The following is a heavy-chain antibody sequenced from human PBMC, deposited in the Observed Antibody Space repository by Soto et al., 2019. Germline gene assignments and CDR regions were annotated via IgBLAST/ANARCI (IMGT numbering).Heavy chain of an antibody. CDR3: ARPATLSTPVPIYYHDY. D-gene: IGHD2-21*01. CDR2: IYPGDSDT. V-gene: IGHV5-51*01. CDR1: SYSFTSYW. J-gene: IGHJ4*02. Sequence: GESLKISCKGSSYSFTSYWIVWVRQIPGKSIKWMGIIYPGDSDTRYSPSFQGQVTISADKSNSTAYLQWSSLKASETAMYYCARPATLSTPVPIYYHDYWGQGTLVTVSS.